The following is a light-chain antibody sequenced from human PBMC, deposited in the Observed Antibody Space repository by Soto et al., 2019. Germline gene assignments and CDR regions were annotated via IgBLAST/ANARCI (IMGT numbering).Light chain of an antibody. J-gene: IGKJ4*01. CDR2: DAS. V-gene: IGKV1-39*01. CDR1: QTITDY. CDR3: QQSYSKPLT. Sequence: DIQMTQSPSSLSASVGDRVTITCRASQTITDYLNRYQQKPGKAPQLLIYDASSLQSGVPSRFSGSGSGTDFTLTITTLQPEDFATYFCQQSYSKPLTFGGGTKVAIK.